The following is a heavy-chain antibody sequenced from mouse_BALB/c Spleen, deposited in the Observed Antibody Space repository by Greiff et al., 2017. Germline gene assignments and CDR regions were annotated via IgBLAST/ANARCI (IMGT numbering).Heavy chain of an antibody. CDR3: ARRGGTAMDY. D-gene: IGHD1-1*02. Sequence: EVKLVESGGGLVKLGGSLKLSCAASGFTFSSYYMSWVRQTPEKRLELVAAINSNGGSTYYPDTVKGRFTISRDNAKNTLYLQMSSLKSEDTALYYCARRGGTAMDYWGQGTSVTVSS. J-gene: IGHJ4*01. V-gene: IGHV5-6-2*01. CDR1: GFTFSSYY. CDR2: INSNGGST.